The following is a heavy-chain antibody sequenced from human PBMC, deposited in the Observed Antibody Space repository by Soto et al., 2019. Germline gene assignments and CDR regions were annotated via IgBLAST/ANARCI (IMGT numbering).Heavy chain of an antibody. V-gene: IGHV3-11*01. J-gene: IGHJ5*02. CDR1: GFLFSDHY. CDR2: VSSTTI. Sequence: GGSLRLSCAASGFLFSDHYMTLIRQAPGKGPEWISYVSSTTIYYADSVRGRFTVSRDHAKNSLHLQMNSLRAEDTAIYYCARDPTMRGDFHFDPWGQGTLVTVSS. CDR3: ARDPTMRGDFHFDP. D-gene: IGHD3-3*01.